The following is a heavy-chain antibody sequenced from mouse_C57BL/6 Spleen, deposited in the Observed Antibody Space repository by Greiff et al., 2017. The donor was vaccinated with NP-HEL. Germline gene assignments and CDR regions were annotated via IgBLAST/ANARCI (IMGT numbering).Heavy chain of an antibody. V-gene: IGHV1-84*01. CDR1: GYTFTDYY. D-gene: IGHD2-3*01. J-gene: IGHJ4*01. CDR3: ARRGGYDGYYPYAMDY. CDR2: IYPGSGNT. Sequence: QVQLKQSGPELVKPGASVKISCKASGYTFTDYYINWVKQRPGQGLEWIGWIYPGSGNTKYNEKFKGKATLTVDTSSSTAYMQLSSLTSEDSAVYFCARRGGYDGYYPYAMDYWGQGTSVTVSS.